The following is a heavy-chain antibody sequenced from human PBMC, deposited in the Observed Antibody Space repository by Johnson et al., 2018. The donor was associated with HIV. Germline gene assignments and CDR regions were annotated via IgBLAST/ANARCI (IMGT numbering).Heavy chain of an antibody. V-gene: IGHV3-20*04. Sequence: VQLVESRGVLVQPGGSLRLSCAASGFTVSSNEMSWVRQAPGKGLEWVSGINWNGGSTGYADSVKGRFTISRDNAKNSLYLQMNSLRAEDTAVYYCAKERYSRSAFDIWGQGTMVTVSS. D-gene: IGHD6-13*01. CDR2: INWNGGST. CDR3: AKERYSRSAFDI. CDR1: GFTVSSNE. J-gene: IGHJ3*02.